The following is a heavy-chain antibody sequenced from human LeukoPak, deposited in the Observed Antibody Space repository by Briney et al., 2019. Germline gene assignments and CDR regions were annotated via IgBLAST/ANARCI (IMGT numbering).Heavy chain of an antibody. CDR3: ARALELKYYYYYMDV. CDR1: GYTFTSYA. CDR2: ANTNTGNP. Sequence: ASVKVSCKASGYTFTSYAMNWVRQAPGQGLEWMGWANTNTGNPTYAQGFTGRFVFSLDTSVSTTYLQISSLKAEDTAVYYCARALELKYYYYYMDVWGKGTTVTVSS. J-gene: IGHJ6*03. V-gene: IGHV7-4-1*02. D-gene: IGHD1-7*01.